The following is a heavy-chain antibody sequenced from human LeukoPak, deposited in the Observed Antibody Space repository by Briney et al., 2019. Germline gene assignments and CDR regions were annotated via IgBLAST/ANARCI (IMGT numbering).Heavy chain of an antibody. CDR2: INPNSGGT. V-gene: IGHV1-2*02. Sequence: ASVKVSCKASGYTFTGYYMHWVRQAPGQGLEWMGWINPNSGGTNYAQKFQGRVTITADKSTSTAYMELSSLRSEDTAVYYCARGGYLDYWGQGTLVTVSS. CDR1: GYTFTGYY. CDR3: ARGGYLDY. D-gene: IGHD6-13*01. J-gene: IGHJ4*02.